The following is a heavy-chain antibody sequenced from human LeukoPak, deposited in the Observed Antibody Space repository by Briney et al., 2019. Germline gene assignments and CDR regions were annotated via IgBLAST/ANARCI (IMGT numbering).Heavy chain of an antibody. CDR1: GYTFTTYY. J-gene: IGHJ4*02. D-gene: IGHD2-2*01. Sequence: ASVKVSCKASGYTFTTYYIHWVRQAPGQGLEWMGIINPSGGSASYAQKFQGRVTMTRDTSASTVYMELSSLRSEDTAVYYCARVPYCNNSSCRDYWGQGTLVTVSS. CDR2: INPSGGSA. CDR3: ARVPYCNNSSCRDY. V-gene: IGHV1-46*01.